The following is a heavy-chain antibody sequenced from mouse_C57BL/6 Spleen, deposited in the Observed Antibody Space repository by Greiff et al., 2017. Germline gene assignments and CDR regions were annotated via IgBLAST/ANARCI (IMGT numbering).Heavy chain of an antibody. CDR3: TRSRTGDWYFDV. V-gene: IGHV1-5*01. CDR2: IYPGNSDT. Sequence: EVQLQQSGTVLARPGASVKMSCKTSGYTFTSYWMHWVKQRPGQGLEWIGAIYPGNSDTSYNQKFKGKAKLTAVTSASTAYMELSSLTNEDSAVYYCTRSRTGDWYFDVWGTGTTVTVSS. D-gene: IGHD4-1*01. J-gene: IGHJ1*03. CDR1: GYTFTSYW.